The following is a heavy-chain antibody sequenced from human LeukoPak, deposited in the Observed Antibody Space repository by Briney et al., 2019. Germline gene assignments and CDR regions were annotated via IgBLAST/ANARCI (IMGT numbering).Heavy chain of an antibody. CDR1: GFTFSSYS. J-gene: IGHJ4*02. CDR3: ARASPSSELSKYYYDSSGYYFDY. CDR2: ISSSSSYI. V-gene: IGHV3-21*01. D-gene: IGHD3-22*01. Sequence: GGSLRLSCAASGFTFSSYSMNWVRQAPGKGLEWVSSISSSSSYIYYADSVKGRFTISRDNAKNSLYLQMNSLRAEDTAVYYCARASPSSELSKYYYDSSGYYFDYWGQGTLVTVSS.